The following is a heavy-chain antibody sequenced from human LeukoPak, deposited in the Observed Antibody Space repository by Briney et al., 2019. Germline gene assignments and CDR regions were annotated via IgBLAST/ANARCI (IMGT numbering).Heavy chain of an antibody. Sequence: PGESLKISRETSGYSFTSNWIAWVRQKPGKGLEWMGIIYPGDSETRYSPSFQGQVTISADKSISTAYLQWSSLKASDTAMYYCARSVDAATDDAFDIWGQGTMVTVSS. J-gene: IGHJ3*02. CDR2: IYPGDSET. V-gene: IGHV5-51*01. CDR1: GYSFTSNW. CDR3: ARSVDAATDDAFDI. D-gene: IGHD5-18*01.